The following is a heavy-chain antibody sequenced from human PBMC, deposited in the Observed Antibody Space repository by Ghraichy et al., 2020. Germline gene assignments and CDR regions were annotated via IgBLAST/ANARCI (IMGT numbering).Heavy chain of an antibody. D-gene: IGHD3-16*01. V-gene: IGHV4-59*08. CDR1: GGSIASSY. J-gene: IGHJ4*02. Sequence: SETLSLTCTVSGGSIASSYWVWIRQSPGRGLEWIGYIPYNGNSGSTNYNAALKSRATISVDTSKNQFSLKLTSVTAADTAVYYCARRGLGVYYFEYWDQGTLGTVSP. CDR2: IPYNGNSGST. CDR3: ARRGLGVYYFEY.